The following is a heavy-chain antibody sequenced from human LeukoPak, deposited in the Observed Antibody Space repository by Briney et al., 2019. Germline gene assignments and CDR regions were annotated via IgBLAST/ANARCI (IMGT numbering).Heavy chain of an antibody. CDR1: GYTFTNYY. Sequence: ASVRLSCKASGYTFTNYYLHWVRLAPGQGLEWMGCFNPYGGATYYAHNFQGRVTMTRDTSISTAFMHLSSLTADDTAVYYCGRSIQTHRVYVFDYWGQGTLVTVSS. CDR3: GRSIQTHRVYVFDY. CDR2: FNPYGGAT. D-gene: IGHD2-21*01. V-gene: IGHV1-2*02. J-gene: IGHJ4*02.